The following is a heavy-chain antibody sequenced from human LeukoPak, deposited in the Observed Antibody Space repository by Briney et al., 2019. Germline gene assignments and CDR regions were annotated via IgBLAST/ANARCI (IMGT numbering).Heavy chain of an antibody. CDR3: AREGPAGNPFDY. Sequence: ASETLSLTCTVSGGSISSYYWSWIRQPPGKGLEWIGYIYYSGSTNYNPSLKSRVTISVDTSKNQFSLKLSSVTAADTAVYYCAREGPAGNPFDYWGQGTLVTVSS. D-gene: IGHD3-10*01. V-gene: IGHV4-59*12. J-gene: IGHJ4*02. CDR2: IYYSGST. CDR1: GGSISSYY.